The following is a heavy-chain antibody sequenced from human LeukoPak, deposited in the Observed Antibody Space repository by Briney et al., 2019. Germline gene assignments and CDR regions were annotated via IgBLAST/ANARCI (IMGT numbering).Heavy chain of an antibody. CDR1: GFTFSSYSM. V-gene: IGHV4-4*01. J-gene: IGHJ4*02. Sequence: GSLRLSCAASGFTFSSYSMNWVRQAPGKGLEWIGEIYHSGSTNYNPSLKSRVTISVDKSKNQFSLKLSSVTAADTAVYSCARLPFNSGYEYFDYWGQGILVTVSS. CDR2: IYHSGST. D-gene: IGHD5-12*01. CDR3: ARLPFNSGYEYFDY.